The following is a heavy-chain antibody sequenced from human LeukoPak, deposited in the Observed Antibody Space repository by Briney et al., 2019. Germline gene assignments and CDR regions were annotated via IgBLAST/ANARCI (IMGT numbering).Heavy chain of an antibody. CDR2: IYYSGKT. D-gene: IGHD2-2*01. J-gene: IGHJ3*02. CDR1: GGSISSSNYY. Sequence: SETLSLTCTVSGGSISSSNYYWGWIRQPPGKGLEWIGSIYYSGKTYYNPSLKSRVTISVDTSKNQFSLKLTSVTAADTAVYYCARVLDEYCSSTSCRGDAFDIWGQGTMVTVSS. CDR3: ARVLDEYCSSTSCRGDAFDI. V-gene: IGHV4-39*07.